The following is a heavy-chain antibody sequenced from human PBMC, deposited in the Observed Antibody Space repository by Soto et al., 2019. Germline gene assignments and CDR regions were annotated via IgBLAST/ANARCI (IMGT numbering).Heavy chain of an antibody. V-gene: IGHV4-31*11. CDR2: IHYSGRT. J-gene: IGHJ5*02. Sequence: TLSLTCAVSGGSITSGAYYWTWIRQHPGKGLEWIAYIHYSGRTYYNPSLKSRVTISVDTSNNQFSLKLSSVTAADTAVYYCARYYFDSSGYSNWFDPWGQGTLVTVSS. D-gene: IGHD3-22*01. CDR1: GGSITSGAYY. CDR3: ARYYFDSSGYSNWFDP.